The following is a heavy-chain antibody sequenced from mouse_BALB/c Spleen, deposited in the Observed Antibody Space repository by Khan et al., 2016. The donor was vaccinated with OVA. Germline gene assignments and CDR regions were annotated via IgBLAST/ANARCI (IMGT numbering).Heavy chain of an antibody. Sequence: EVQLVESGPGLVKPSQSLSLTCTVTGYSITSDYAWNWIRQFPGNKLEWLGFISYSGNTNYNPSLKSRISITRDTSKNQFFLQLNSVTTEDTATYFCARICGGDCDYWGKGTTLTVSS. CDR2: ISYSGNT. CDR1: GYSITSDYA. D-gene: IGHD6-1*01. V-gene: IGHV3-2*02. CDR3: ARICGGDCDY. J-gene: IGHJ2*01.